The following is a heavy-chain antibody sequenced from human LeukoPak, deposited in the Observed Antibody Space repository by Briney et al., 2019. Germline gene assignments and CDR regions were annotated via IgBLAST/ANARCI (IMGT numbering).Heavy chain of an antibody. Sequence: PSETLSHTCTVSGGSISSYYWSWIRQPPGKGLEWMGYIYYSGSTNYNHSLKSRVTISVDTSKNQFSLNLSSVTAADTAVYYCASLPEDCSGGSCYPVVAFDIWGQGTMVTVSS. CDR3: ASLPEDCSGGSCYPVVAFDI. V-gene: IGHV4-59*01. J-gene: IGHJ3*02. CDR1: GGSISSYY. D-gene: IGHD2-15*01. CDR2: IYYSGST.